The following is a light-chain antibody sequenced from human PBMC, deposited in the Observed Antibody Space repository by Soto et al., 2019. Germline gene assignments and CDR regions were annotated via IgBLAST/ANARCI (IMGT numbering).Light chain of an antibody. CDR2: GAS. CDR3: QQYGSSPSALT. Sequence: LSLSPGERATLSCRASQSVSSSFLDWYQQKPGQAPRLLIYGASSRATGIPDRFSGSGSGTDFTLTISRLEPEDFAVYYCQQYGSSPSALTFGGGTKVDIK. J-gene: IGKJ4*01. CDR1: QSVSSSF. V-gene: IGKV3-20*01.